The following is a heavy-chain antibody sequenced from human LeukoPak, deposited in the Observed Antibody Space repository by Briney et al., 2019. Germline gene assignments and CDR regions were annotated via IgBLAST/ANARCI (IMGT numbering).Heavy chain of an antibody. CDR3: ARCYFLGAAGPPPAV. Sequence: ASVKVSCKASGGTFSSYAISWARQAPGQGLEWMGIINPSGGSTSYAQKSQGRVTMTRDTSTSTVYMELSSLRSEDTAVYYCARCYFLGAAGPPPAVWGQGTLVTVSS. J-gene: IGHJ4*02. CDR2: INPSGGST. D-gene: IGHD6-13*01. CDR1: GGTFSSYA. V-gene: IGHV1-46*01.